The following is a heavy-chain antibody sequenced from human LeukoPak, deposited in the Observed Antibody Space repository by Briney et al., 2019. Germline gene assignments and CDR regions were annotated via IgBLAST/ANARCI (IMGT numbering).Heavy chain of an antibody. Sequence: ASVKVSRKASGGTFSSYAISWVRQAPGQGLEWMGGIIPIFGTANYAQKFQGRVTITTDESTSTAYMELSSLRSEDTAVYYCARALGYCSGGSCYSGFDYWGQGTLVTVSS. J-gene: IGHJ4*02. CDR2: IIPIFGTA. CDR3: ARALGYCSGGSCYSGFDY. D-gene: IGHD2-15*01. V-gene: IGHV1-69*05. CDR1: GGTFSSYA.